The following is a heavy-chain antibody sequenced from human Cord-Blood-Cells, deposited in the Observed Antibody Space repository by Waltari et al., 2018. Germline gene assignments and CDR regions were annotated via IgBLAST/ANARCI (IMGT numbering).Heavy chain of an antibody. D-gene: IGHD3-22*01. V-gene: IGHV1-8*01. CDR3: ARVADDSSGYYGPQYGMDV. J-gene: IGHJ6*02. CDR2: MNPNSGNT. CDR1: GYTFTSYD. Sequence: QVQLVQSGAEVKKPGASVKVSCKASGYTFTSYDINWVRQATGHGLEWMGWMNPNSGNTGYAQKFQGRVTMTRNTSISTAYMELSSLRSEDTAVYYCARVADDSSGYYGPQYGMDVWGQGTTVTVSS.